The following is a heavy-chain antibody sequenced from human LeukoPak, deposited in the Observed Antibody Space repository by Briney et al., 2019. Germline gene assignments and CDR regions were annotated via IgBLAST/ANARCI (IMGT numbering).Heavy chain of an antibody. Sequence: AAVKVSCKASGYTFTSYYMHWVRQAPGQGLEWMGIINLRRCRTTYAQKFQGRVTMTSDTSTSTVYMELSSLRSEDTAVYYCARVGDSSGLYFDYWGQGTLVTASS. CDR2: INLRRCRT. CDR1: GYTFTSYY. V-gene: IGHV1-46*01. CDR3: ARVGDSSGLYFDY. D-gene: IGHD3-22*01. J-gene: IGHJ4*01.